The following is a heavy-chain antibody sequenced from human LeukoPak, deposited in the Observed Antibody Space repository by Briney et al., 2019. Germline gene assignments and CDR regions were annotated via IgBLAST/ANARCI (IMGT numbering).Heavy chain of an antibody. CDR1: GGTFSSYA. Sequence: ASVKVSCKASGGTFSSYAISWVRQAPGQGLEWMGRIIPILGIANYAQKFQGRVTITADKSTSTAYMELSSLRSEDTAVYYCAFLHYDILTGYYDYWGQGTLVTVSS. CDR3: AFLHYDILTGYYDY. D-gene: IGHD3-9*01. CDR2: IIPILGIA. J-gene: IGHJ4*02. V-gene: IGHV1-69*04.